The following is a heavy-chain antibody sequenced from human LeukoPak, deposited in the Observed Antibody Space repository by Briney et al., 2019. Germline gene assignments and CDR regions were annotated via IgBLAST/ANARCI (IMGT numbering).Heavy chain of an antibody. CDR1: GGSITSSTYY. Sequence: KPSETLSLTCTVSGGSITSSTYYWGWIRQPPGKGLEWIGSIYYTGSTYYNPSLKSRVTISIDTSKNQFSLNLTSVTAADTAVYFCARDKIVRAAHDAFDIWGQGTMVTVSS. CDR2: IYYTGST. CDR3: ARDKIVRAAHDAFDI. V-gene: IGHV4-39*07. D-gene: IGHD3-10*01. J-gene: IGHJ3*02.